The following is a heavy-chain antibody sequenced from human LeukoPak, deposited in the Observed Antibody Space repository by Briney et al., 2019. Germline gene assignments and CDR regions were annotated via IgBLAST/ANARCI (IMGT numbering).Heavy chain of an antibody. Sequence: SETLSLTCTVSGGSISSSRYYWGWIRQPPGKGLEWIGSIYYSGSTYYNPSLKSRVTISVDTSKNQFPLKLSSVTAADTAVYYCASRGVYYDSSDVGDFDYWGQGTLVTVSS. V-gene: IGHV4-39*01. J-gene: IGHJ4*02. CDR2: IYYSGST. CDR1: GGSISSSRYY. CDR3: ASRGVYYDSSDVGDFDY. D-gene: IGHD3-22*01.